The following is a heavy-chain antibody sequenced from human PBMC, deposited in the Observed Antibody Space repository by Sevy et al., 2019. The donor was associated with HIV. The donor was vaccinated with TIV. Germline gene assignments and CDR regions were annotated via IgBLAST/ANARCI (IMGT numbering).Heavy chain of an antibody. CDR3: ARVGRHYDGSGYLHGRSYYFDY. CDR1: GYSISSGYY. CDR2: IYHSGST. J-gene: IGHJ4*02. D-gene: IGHD3-22*01. Sequence: SETLSLTCAVSGYSISSGYYWGWIRQPPGKGLEWIGSIYHSGSTYYNPSLKSRVTISVDTSKNQFSLKLSSVTAADTAVYYCARVGRHYDGSGYLHGRSYYFDYWGQGTLVTVSS. V-gene: IGHV4-38-2*01.